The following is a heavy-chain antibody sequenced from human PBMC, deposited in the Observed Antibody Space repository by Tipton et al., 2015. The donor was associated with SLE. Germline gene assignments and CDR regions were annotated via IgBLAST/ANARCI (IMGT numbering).Heavy chain of an antibody. CDR2: IYYSGDT. CDR3: ARTSGSYMDY. CDR1: GGSISGHY. D-gene: IGHD3-10*01. Sequence: TLSLTCTVSGGSISGHYWSWIRQSPEKGLEYIGYIYYSGDTNYNPSLKSRVTISVDTSKNQFSLRLSSVTAADTAVYYCARTSGSYMDYWGQGTLVTVSS. J-gene: IGHJ4*02. V-gene: IGHV4-59*11.